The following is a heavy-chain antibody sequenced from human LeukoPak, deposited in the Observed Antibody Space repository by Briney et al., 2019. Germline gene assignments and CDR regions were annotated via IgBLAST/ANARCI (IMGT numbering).Heavy chain of an antibody. CDR3: ARSRVTTGMTFDL. V-gene: IGHV4-28*01. J-gene: IGHJ2*01. Sequence: SDTLSHTCAVSGYSISSSKWWGWIRQPPGKGLEWIGYIYYSESTYYNPSLKSRVTMSVDTSKNQFSLKPSSVTAVDTAVYYCARSRVTTGMTFDLWGRGTLWTVPS. CDR1: GYSISSSKW. CDR2: IYYSEST. D-gene: IGHD1-1*01.